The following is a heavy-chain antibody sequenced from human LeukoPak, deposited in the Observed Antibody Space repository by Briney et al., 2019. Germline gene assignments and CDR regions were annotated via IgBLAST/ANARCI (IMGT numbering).Heavy chain of an antibody. CDR2: ISSSSSYI. CDR1: GFTFSSYS. J-gene: IGHJ4*02. Sequence: GGSLRLSCAASGFTFSSYSMNWVRQAPGKGLEWVSSISSSSSYIYYADSVKGRFTISRDNAKNSLYLQMNSLRAEDTAVYYCAGRLSGRYYFDYWGQGTLVTLSS. CDR3: AGRLSGRYYFDY. D-gene: IGHD1-26*01. V-gene: IGHV3-21*01.